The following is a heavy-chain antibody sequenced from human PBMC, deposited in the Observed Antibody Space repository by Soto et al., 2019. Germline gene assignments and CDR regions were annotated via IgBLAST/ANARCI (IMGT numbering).Heavy chain of an antibody. CDR2: ISAYNGNT. CDR3: ARGGHTGYSSSWFPDAFDI. J-gene: IGHJ3*02. Sequence: ASVKVSCKASGYTFTSYGISWVRQAPGQGLEWMGWISAYNGNTNYAQKLQGRVTMTTDTSTSTAYMELRSLGSDDTAVYYCARGGHTGYSSSWFPDAFDIWGQGTMVTVSS. CDR1: GYTFTSYG. V-gene: IGHV1-18*01. D-gene: IGHD6-13*01.